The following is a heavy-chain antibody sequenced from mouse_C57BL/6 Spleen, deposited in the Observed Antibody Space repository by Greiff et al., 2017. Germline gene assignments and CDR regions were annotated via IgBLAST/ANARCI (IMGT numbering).Heavy chain of an antibody. CDR2: IDPSDSYT. Sequence: QVQLQQPGAELVRPGTSVKLSCKASGYTFTSYWMHWVKQRPGQGLEWIGVIDPSDSYTNYNQKFKGKATLTVDTSSSTAYMQLSSLTSEDSAVYYCARFYFDYWGQGTTRTVSS. V-gene: IGHV1-59*01. CDR1: GYTFTSYW. CDR3: ARFYFDY. J-gene: IGHJ2*01.